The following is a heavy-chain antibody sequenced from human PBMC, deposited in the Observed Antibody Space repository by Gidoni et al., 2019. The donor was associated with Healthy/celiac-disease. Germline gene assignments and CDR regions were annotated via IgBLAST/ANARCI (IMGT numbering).Heavy chain of an antibody. D-gene: IGHD6-19*01. CDR3: ARDRFIAVAGRYYYYYGMDV. Sequence: QVQLVESGGGVVQPGRSLRLTCAASGCTFSSYGRHWVRLAPGKGLEWVAVIWYDGSHKYYADSVQGRFTISRDNSKNTLYLQMNSLRAEDTAVYYCARDRFIAVAGRYYYYYGMDVWGQGTTVTVSS. J-gene: IGHJ6*02. CDR2: IWYDGSHK. V-gene: IGHV3-33*01. CDR1: GCTFSSYG.